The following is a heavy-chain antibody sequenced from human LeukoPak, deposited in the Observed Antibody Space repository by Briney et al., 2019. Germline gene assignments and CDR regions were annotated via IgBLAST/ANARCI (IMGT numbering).Heavy chain of an antibody. J-gene: IGHJ4*02. V-gene: IGHV4-39*01. Sequence: SETPSLTCTVSGGSISSSTDYWGWIRQPPGKGLEWIGSIYYSGSTYYNPSLKSRVTISVDTSKSQFSLKLSSVTAADTAVYYCARRTSNIVVVAGFDYWGQGTQVTVSS. D-gene: IGHD3-22*01. CDR2: IYYSGST. CDR3: ARRTSNIVVVAGFDY. CDR1: GGSISSSTDY.